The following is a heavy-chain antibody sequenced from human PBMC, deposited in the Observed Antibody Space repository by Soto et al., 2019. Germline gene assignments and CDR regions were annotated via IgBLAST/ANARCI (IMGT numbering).Heavy chain of an antibody. J-gene: IGHJ4*02. CDR2: IIPILGIA. D-gene: IGHD6-19*01. CDR1: GGTFSSYT. CDR3: ARAVAVAADFDY. Sequence: SVKVSCKASGGTFSSYTISWVRHENGQRLEWMGRIIPILGIANYSQKFQGRVTITADKSASTAYMELSSLRSEDTAVYYCARAVAVAADFDYWGQGTLVTVSS. V-gene: IGHV1-69*02.